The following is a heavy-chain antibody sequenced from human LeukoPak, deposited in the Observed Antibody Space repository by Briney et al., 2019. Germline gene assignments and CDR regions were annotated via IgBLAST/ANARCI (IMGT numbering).Heavy chain of an antibody. CDR3: ARRASYYYDSSGYYFREV. CDR2: IYYSGST. CDR1: GGSISSGDYY. J-gene: IGHJ4*02. Sequence: SETLSLTCTVSGGSISSGDYYWSWIRQPPGKGLEWIGYIYYSGSTYYNPSLKSRVTISVDTSKNQFSLKLSSVTAADTAVYCCARRASYYYDSSGYYFREVWGQGTLVTVSS. V-gene: IGHV4-30-4*01. D-gene: IGHD3-22*01.